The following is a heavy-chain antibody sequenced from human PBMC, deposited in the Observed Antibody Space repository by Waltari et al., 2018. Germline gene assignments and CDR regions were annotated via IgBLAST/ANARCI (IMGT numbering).Heavy chain of an antibody. CDR2: ISWNGGKM. Sequence: EVQLVESGGGLVQPGRSLRISCAASGFTFNDYAMHWVRQAPGKGLEWVSSISWNGGKMGYADSVKGRFTISRDNAKNSLYLQMNSLRPEDTAFYYCAKTGLGDWYFDLWGRGTLVTVSS. CDR1: GFTFNDYA. V-gene: IGHV3-9*01. D-gene: IGHD1-26*01. J-gene: IGHJ2*01. CDR3: AKTGLGDWYFDL.